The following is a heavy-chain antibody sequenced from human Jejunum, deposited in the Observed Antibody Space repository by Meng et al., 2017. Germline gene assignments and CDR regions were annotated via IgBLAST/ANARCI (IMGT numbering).Heavy chain of an antibody. CDR1: GFTFSSYW. J-gene: IGHJ4*02. D-gene: IGHD3-22*01. CDR3: ARSAYYASSGYYYRD. Sequence: GESLKISCAASGFTFSSYWIHWVRQPPGKGLVWVSRINGDGSNTSYADSVKGRFTISRDNAKNTLYLQMNSLRAEDTAVYYCARSAYYASSGYYYRDWGQGTLVTVSS. V-gene: IGHV3-74*01. CDR2: INGDGSNT.